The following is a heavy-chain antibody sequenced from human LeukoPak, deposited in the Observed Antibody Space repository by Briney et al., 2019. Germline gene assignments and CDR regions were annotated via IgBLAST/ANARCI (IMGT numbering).Heavy chain of an antibody. Sequence: GGSLRLSCAASGFPFSTYAMDWVRQAPGKGLEWIGRSRNEGHSYSTDFAASVRGRASLSRDHSRNSLYLQINSLRTDDTAVYYCVALLRGIGYWGQGTLVTVSS. CDR1: GFPFSTYA. CDR3: VALLRGIGY. V-gene: IGHV3-72*01. J-gene: IGHJ4*02. D-gene: IGHD3-10*01. CDR2: SRNEGHSYST.